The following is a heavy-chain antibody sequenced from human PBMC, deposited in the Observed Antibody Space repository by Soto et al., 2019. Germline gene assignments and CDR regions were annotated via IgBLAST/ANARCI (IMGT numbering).Heavy chain of an antibody. Sequence: GASVKVSCKASGYTFTSYAMHWVRQAPGQRLEWMGWINAGNGNTKYSQKFQGRVTITRDTSASTAYMELSSLRSEDTAVYYCARSKKPMVRGPITLDFDYWGQGTLVTVSS. CDR1: GYTFTSYA. D-gene: IGHD3-10*01. CDR2: INAGNGNT. CDR3: ARSKKPMVRGPITLDFDY. V-gene: IGHV1-3*01. J-gene: IGHJ4*02.